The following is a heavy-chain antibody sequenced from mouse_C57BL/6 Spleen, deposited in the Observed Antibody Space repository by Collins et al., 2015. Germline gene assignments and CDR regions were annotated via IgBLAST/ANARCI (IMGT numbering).Heavy chain of an antibody. Sequence: EVQLQQSGPELVKPGASVKISCKASGYTFTDYYMNWVKQSHGKSLEWIGDINPNNGGTSYNQKFKGKATLTVDKSSSTAYMELRSLTSEDSAVYYCARGGISVVAKEMDYWGQGTSVTVSS. CDR3: ARGGISVVAKEMDY. D-gene: IGHD1-1*01. J-gene: IGHJ4*01. CDR2: INPNNGGT. CDR1: GYTFTDYY. V-gene: IGHV1-26*01.